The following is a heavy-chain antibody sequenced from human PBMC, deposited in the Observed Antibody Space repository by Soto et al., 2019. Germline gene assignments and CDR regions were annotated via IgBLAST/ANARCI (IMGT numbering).Heavy chain of an antibody. V-gene: IGHV5-51*01. CDR2: IYPGDSDT. J-gene: IGHJ6*02. D-gene: IGHD2-2*02. CDR3: ARHGCSSTSWYNYYYYGMDV. CDR1: GYSFTSYW. Sequence: PGESLKISCKGSGYSFTSYWIGLARQMPGKGLEWMGIIYPGDSDTRYSPSFQGQVTIPADKSISTAYLQWSSLKASDTAMYYCARHGCSSTSWYNYYYYGMDVWGQGTTVTVSS.